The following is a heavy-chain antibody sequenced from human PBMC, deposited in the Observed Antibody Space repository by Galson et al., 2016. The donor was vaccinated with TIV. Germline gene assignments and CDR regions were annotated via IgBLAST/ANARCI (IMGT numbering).Heavy chain of an antibody. J-gene: IGHJ6*04. CDR3: ARVVTGGYVDV. CDR2: INPKSGST. V-gene: IGHV1-2*02. D-gene: IGHD3-16*01. CDR1: GDTFSGYY. Sequence: SGAEVKKPGASVKVSCKASGDTFSGYYIYWVRQAPGQGLEWMGWINPKSGSTKYAQRFQGRVTMTRDTSISTAYMEVSWLRPDDTAVFYCARVVTGGYVDVWGKGTTVTVSS.